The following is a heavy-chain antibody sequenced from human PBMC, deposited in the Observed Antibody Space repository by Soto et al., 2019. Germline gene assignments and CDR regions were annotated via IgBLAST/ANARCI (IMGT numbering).Heavy chain of an antibody. CDR3: ERESRYCSGGSCYFLPGIDY. J-gene: IGHJ4*02. CDR1: GGTFSSYA. CDR2: IIPIFGTA. D-gene: IGHD2-15*01. V-gene: IGHV1-69*12. Sequence: QVQLVQSGAEVKKPGSSVKVSCKASGGTFSSYAISWVRQSPGQGLELMGGIIPIFGTANYAQKLQGRVTITADESTSTAYMELSSLRSEATDVYYCERESRYCSGGSCYFLPGIDYWGQGTLVTVSS.